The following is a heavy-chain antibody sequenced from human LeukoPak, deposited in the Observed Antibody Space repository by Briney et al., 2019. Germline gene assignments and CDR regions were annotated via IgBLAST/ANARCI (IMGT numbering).Heavy chain of an antibody. J-gene: IGHJ4*02. CDR1: GFTFSSYG. Sequence: PGGSLRLSCAAPGFTFSSYGMHWVRQAPGKGLEWVAVIWYDGSNKYYADSVKGRFTISRDNSKNTLYLQMNSLRAEDTAVYYCARDRRIAVAPWDYWGQGTLVTVSS. V-gene: IGHV3-33*01. D-gene: IGHD6-19*01. CDR3: ARDRRIAVAPWDY. CDR2: IWYDGSNK.